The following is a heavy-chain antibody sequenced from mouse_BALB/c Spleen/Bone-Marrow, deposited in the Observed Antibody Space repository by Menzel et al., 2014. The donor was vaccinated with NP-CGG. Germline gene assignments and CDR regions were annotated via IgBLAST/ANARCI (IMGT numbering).Heavy chain of an antibody. CDR3: ARDRGLTYFDY. D-gene: IGHD2-4*01. Sequence: EVQRVESGGGLVQPGGSLILSCKTSGFTFTDYYMSWVRQPPGKALEWLGFIRNKANGYTTEYSASVKGRFTISRDNSQSILYLQMNTLRAEDSATYYCARDRGLTYFDYWGQGTTLTVSS. J-gene: IGHJ2*01. CDR2: IRNKANGYTT. V-gene: IGHV7-3*02. CDR1: GFTFTDYY.